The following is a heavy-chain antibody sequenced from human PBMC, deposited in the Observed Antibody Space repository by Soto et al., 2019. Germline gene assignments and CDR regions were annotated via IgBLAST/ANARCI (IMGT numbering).Heavy chain of an antibody. D-gene: IGHD1-7*01. J-gene: IGHJ3*02. V-gene: IGHV1-2*04. CDR2: INPNSGGT. CDR3: ARELAGTTFAFDI. Sequence: ASVKVSCKASGYTFTGHYTPWVRQASGQGLEWMGWINPNSGGTNYAQKFQGWVTMTRDTSISTAYMELSRLRSDDTAVYYCARELAGTTFAFDIWGQGTMVTVSS. CDR1: GYTFTGHY.